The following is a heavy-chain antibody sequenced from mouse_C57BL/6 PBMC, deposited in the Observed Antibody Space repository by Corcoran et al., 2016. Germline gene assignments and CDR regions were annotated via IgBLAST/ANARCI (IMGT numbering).Heavy chain of an antibody. CDR1: GYTFTDYY. D-gene: IGHD1-3*01. V-gene: IGHV1-26*01. CDR2: INPNNGGT. Sequence: EVQLQQSGPELVKPGASVKISCTASGYTFTDYYMHWVKQSHGKSLEWIGDINPNNGGTSYNQKFKGKATLTVDKSSSTAYMELRSLTSEDSAVYYCARHSVSSSWYFDVWGTGTTVTVSS. J-gene: IGHJ1*03. CDR3: ARHSVSSSWYFDV.